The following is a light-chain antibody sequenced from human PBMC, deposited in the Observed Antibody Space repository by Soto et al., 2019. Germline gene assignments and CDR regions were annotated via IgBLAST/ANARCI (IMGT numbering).Light chain of an antibody. V-gene: IGKV3-15*01. J-gene: IGKJ2*01. CDR1: QTVASN. CDR3: QQYHNWPPQYT. CDR2: GAS. Sequence: EIVMTQSPASLSVSPGEGATLSCRASQTVASNLAWYQQKPGQAPRLLIQGASTRATGVPARFSGSGSGTDFTLTISSLQSEDFAVYYCQQYHNWPPQYTFGQGTKLQIK.